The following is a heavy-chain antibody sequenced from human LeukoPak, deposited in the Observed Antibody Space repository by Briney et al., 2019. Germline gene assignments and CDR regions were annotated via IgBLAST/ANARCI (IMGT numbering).Heavy chain of an antibody. CDR3: ARDKDSNGWYIDH. D-gene: IGHD6-19*01. V-gene: IGHV3-30*04. Sequence: GGSLRLSCEASGFTFSFYAMYWVRQAPGKGLEWVALLSYDGSNQYYADSVKGRFSISRDNSKNTMSLQMNSLRPEDTAVYYCARDKDSNGWYIDHWGQGSLVTVSS. CDR1: GFTFSFYA. CDR2: LSYDGSNQ. J-gene: IGHJ4*02.